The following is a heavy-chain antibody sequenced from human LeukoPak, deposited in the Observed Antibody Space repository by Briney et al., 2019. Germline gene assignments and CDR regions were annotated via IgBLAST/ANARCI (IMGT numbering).Heavy chain of an antibody. V-gene: IGHV4-39*01. D-gene: IGHD3-10*01. CDR1: GGSISSSSYY. J-gene: IGHJ4*02. CDR2: IYYSGST. Sequence: PSETLSLTCTVSGGSISSSSYYWGWIRQPPGKGLEWIGSIYYSGSTYYNPSLKSRVTISVDTSKNQFSLKLNSVTAADTSVYCCARFGIERTAPPRGFDYWGQGTLVTVSS. CDR3: ARFGIERTAPPRGFDY.